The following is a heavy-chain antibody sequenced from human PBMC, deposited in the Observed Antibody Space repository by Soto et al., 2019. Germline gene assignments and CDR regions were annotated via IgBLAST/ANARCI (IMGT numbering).Heavy chain of an antibody. J-gene: IGHJ2*01. V-gene: IGHV4-4*02. CDR1: GGSISGSGW. D-gene: IGHD4-17*01. CDR3: ARGLDYGDYRSYWYFDL. CDR2: IYHSGST. Sequence: QVQLQESGPGLVKPSGTLSLTCAVSGGSISGSGWWTWVRQPPGKGLEWIGEIYHSGSTNYNPSLKSRVTISLYKSLKLNSVTAADTAVYYCARGLDYGDYRSYWYFDLWGRGTLVTVSS.